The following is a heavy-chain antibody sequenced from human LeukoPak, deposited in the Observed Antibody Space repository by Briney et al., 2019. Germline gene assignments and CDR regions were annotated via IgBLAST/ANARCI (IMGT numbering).Heavy chain of an antibody. V-gene: IGHV3-23*01. CDR3: AKDQGIDYGDQLHF. CDR2: ISGSGGTT. CDR1: GFTFRNYA. Sequence: PGGSLRLSCAASGFTFRNYAMSWVRQAPGKGLEWVSAISGSGGTTYYGDSVKGRFTIPRDNSKNTLSLQMNSLRAEDTAVYFCAKDQGIDYGDQLHFWGQGTLVTVSS. D-gene: IGHD4-17*01. J-gene: IGHJ4*02.